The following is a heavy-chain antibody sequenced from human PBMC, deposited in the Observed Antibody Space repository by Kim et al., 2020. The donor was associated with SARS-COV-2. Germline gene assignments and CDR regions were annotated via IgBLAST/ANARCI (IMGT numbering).Heavy chain of an antibody. CDR1: GFTFSSYS. V-gene: IGHV3-21*01. CDR2: ISSSSSYI. CDR3: ARVSGGEYYGMDV. D-gene: IGHD2-21*01. Sequence: GGSLRLSCAASGFTFSSYSMNWVRQAPGKGLEWVSSISSSSSYIYYADSVKGRFTISRDNAKNSLYLQMNSLRAEDTAVYYCARVSGGEYYGMDVWGQGTTVTVSS. J-gene: IGHJ6*02.